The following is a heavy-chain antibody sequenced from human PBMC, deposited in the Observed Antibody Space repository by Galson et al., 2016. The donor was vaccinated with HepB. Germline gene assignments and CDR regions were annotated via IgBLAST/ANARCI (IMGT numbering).Heavy chain of an antibody. CDR1: GYTFTSYY. CDR2: INPSGGST. J-gene: IGHJ4*02. V-gene: IGHV1-46*01. CDR3: ARAGVAVAGILY. Sequence: SVKVSCKASGYTFTSYYMHWVRQAPGQGLEWMGIINPSGGSTSYAQKFQGRVTMTRDTSTSAVYMELSSLRSEDTAVYYCARAGVAVAGILYWGQGTLVTVSS. D-gene: IGHD6-19*01.